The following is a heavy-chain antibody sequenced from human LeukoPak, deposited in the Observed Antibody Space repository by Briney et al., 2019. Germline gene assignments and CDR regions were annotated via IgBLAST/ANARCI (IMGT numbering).Heavy chain of an antibody. V-gene: IGHV3-21*01. CDR2: ISSSSSYI. D-gene: IGHD5-18*01. CDR3: AREHLGDTARFNY. J-gene: IGHJ4*02. Sequence: GGSLRLSCAASGFTFSSYSMNWVRQAPGKGLEWVSSISSSSSYIYYADSVKGRFTISRDNAKNSLYLQMNSLRAEDTAVYYCAREHLGDTARFNYWGQGTLVTVSS. CDR1: GFTFSSYS.